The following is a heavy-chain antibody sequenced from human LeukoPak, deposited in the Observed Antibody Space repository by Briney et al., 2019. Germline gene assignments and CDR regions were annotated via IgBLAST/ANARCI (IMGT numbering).Heavy chain of an antibody. CDR2: INPSGGST. D-gene: IGHD2-2*01. Sequence: ASVTVSCKASGYTFTSYYMHWVRQTPGQGLEWMGIINPSGGSTSYAQKFQGRVTMTRDMSTSTVYMELSSLRSEDTAVYYCARAKGEVVPAASYWYFDLWGRGTLVTVSP. CDR3: ARAKGEVVPAASYWYFDL. V-gene: IGHV1-46*01. J-gene: IGHJ2*01. CDR1: GYTFTSYY.